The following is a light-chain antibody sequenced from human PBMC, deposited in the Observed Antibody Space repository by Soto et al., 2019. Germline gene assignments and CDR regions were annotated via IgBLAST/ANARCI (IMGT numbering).Light chain of an antibody. Sequence: EILLTQSPAILSFSPGERATLSCGASQSVGSNSIAWYQQKPGLAPRLLIYDASSRATDIPDRFSGSGSGTDFTLTISRLEPEDFAVYYCQRYNNWPLTFGGGTKVDIK. V-gene: IGKV3D-20*01. CDR1: QSVGSNS. CDR3: QRYNNWPLT. CDR2: DAS. J-gene: IGKJ4*01.